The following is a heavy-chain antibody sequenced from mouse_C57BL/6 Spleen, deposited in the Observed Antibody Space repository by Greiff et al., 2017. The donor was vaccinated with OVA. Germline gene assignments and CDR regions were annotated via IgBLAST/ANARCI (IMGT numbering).Heavy chain of an antibody. CDR2: ISDGGSYT. CDR3: AREGGGYYFDY. CDR1: GFTFSSYA. J-gene: IGHJ2*01. V-gene: IGHV5-4*01. Sequence: DVKLVESGGGLVKPGGSLKLSCAASGFTFSSYAMPWVRQTPEKRLEWVATISDGGSYTYYPDNVKGRFTISRDNAKNNLYLQMSHLKSENTAMYYCAREGGGYYFDYWGQGTTLTVSS.